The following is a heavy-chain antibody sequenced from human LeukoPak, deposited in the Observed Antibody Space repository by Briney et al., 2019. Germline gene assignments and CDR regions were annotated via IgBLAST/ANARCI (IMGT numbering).Heavy chain of an antibody. V-gene: IGHV4-30-4*01. CDR2: IYYGGT. CDR1: GGSISSGYYY. D-gene: IGHD6-6*01. J-gene: IGHJ4*02. CDR3: ARGTWSSSIDY. Sequence: PSQTLSLTCTVSGGSISSGYYYWSWIRQPPGKGLEYIGYIYYGGTYYNPSLKSRVTISVDTSKNQLSLKLSSVTAADTAVYYCARGTWSSSIDYWGQGTLVTVSS.